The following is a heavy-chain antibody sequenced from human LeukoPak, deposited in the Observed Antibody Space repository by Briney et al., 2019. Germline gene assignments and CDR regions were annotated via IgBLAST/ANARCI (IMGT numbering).Heavy chain of an antibody. Sequence: VATVRVSCTGSGYTFTDYYMHWVRQAPGQGVEWMAKINLYSGAGAYTERFQGRVTLTSDTSISTMNMELRTLTSGDTAVYYCARPSDYGDYIHYWGQGPPVTVSS. D-gene: IGHD4-17*01. CDR2: INLYSGAG. CDR1: GYTFTDYY. CDR3: ARPSDYGDYIHY. V-gene: IGHV1-2*02. J-gene: IGHJ4*02.